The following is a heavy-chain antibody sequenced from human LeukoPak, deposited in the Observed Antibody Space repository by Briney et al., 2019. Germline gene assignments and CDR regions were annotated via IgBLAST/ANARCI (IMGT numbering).Heavy chain of an antibody. V-gene: IGHV4-38-2*02. Sequence: PSETLSLTCTVSGFSISSGFYWGWIRQPPGKGLEWIGSIYHGGSTYYNPSLKIRLTFSVDTSKNQFSLKLSSMTAADTAVYYCAREQLMVRGVSPDTTPTDAFDIWGQGTMVTVSS. D-gene: IGHD3-10*01. CDR3: AREQLMVRGVSPDTTPTDAFDI. J-gene: IGHJ3*02. CDR1: GFSISSGFY. CDR2: IYHGGST.